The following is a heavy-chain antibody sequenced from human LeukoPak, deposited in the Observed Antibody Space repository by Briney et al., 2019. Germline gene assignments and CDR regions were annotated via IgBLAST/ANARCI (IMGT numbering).Heavy chain of an antibody. J-gene: IGHJ6*03. CDR1: GFTFSSYG. CDR3: AKLGFGYADYDYQEGYYYIDV. D-gene: IGHD4-17*01. V-gene: IGHV3-33*06. CDR2: IWYDGSNQ. Sequence: GGSLRLSCAASGFTFSSYGMHWVRQAPGKGLEWVAIIWYDGSNQFYADSVKGRFTISRDNGRKTLFLQMNSLRAEDTAVYFCAKLGFGYADYDYQEGYYYIDVWGKGTTVIVSS.